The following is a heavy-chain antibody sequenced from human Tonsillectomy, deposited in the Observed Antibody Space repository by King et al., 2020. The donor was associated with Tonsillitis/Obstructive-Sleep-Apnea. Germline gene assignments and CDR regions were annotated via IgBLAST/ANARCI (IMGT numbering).Heavy chain of an antibody. Sequence: VQLPQWGAGLLKPSETLSLTCVVYDGSFSGYSWSWIRQPPGKGLEWIGEIDHRRSTYYRPSLRSRVTMSVDTSKNQFSLKLNSVTAADTAVYYCARGRQLAGNFYYYLDVWGKGTTVIVPS. CDR3: ARGRQLAGNFYYYLDV. D-gene: IGHD3-10*01. V-gene: IGHV4-34*01. CDR2: IDHRRST. CDR1: DGSFSGYS. J-gene: IGHJ6*03.